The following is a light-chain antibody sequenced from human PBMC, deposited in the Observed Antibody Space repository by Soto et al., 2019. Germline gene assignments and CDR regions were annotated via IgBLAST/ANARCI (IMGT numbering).Light chain of an antibody. CDR3: CSYAGDYTVV. V-gene: IGLV2-11*01. J-gene: IGLJ1*01. CDR1: SRDVGVYKY. CDR2: DVI. Sequence: QSALIQPRSVSGSPGQSVTISCTGTSRDVGVYKYVSWYRQYPGKAPKLMIYDVITRPSGVPDRFSGSKSGNTASLTISGXQXDXXXDYYCCSYAGDYTVVFGTGTKLTVL.